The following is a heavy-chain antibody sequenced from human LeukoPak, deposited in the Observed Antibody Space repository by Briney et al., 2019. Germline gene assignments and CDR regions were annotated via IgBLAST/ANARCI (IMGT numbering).Heavy chain of an antibody. D-gene: IGHD5-24*01. CDR2: ISYDGSNK. CDR1: GFTFSSYA. V-gene: IGHV3-30-3*01. J-gene: IGHJ4*02. CDR3: ARDEVEMATISVDY. Sequence: GRSLRLSCAASGFTFSSYAMHWVRQAPGKGLEWVAAISYDGSNKYYADSVRGRFTISRDNSKNTLYLQMNSLRAEDTAVYYSARDEVEMATISVDYWGQGTLVTVSS.